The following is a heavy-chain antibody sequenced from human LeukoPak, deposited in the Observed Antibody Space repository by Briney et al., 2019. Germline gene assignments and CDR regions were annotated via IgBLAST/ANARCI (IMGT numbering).Heavy chain of an antibody. CDR2: IYYSGST. J-gene: IGHJ6*03. Sequence: SSETLSLTCTVSGGSLSSYYWSWIRQPPGKGLEWIGHIYYSGSTNYNPSLKSRVTISVDTSKNQFSLKLSSVTAADTAVYYCVRVLEYSSSSGYYYMDVWGKGTTVTVSS. V-gene: IGHV4-59*01. CDR3: VRVLEYSSSSGYYYMDV. CDR1: GGSLSSYY. D-gene: IGHD6-6*01.